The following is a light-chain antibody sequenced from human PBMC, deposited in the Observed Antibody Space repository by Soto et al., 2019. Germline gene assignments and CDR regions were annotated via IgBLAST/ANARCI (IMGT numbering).Light chain of an antibody. CDR2: AAS. CDR1: RSIGYY. Sequence: DIQMTQSPSSLSASVGDRLTIACRASRSIGYYLNWYQQKPGKAPKLLIYAASSLQSGVPSRFSGSGSGTDFTLTISSLQPEDFATYYCQQSYSTPLTFGGGTKVDI. V-gene: IGKV1-39*01. CDR3: QQSYSTPLT. J-gene: IGKJ4*01.